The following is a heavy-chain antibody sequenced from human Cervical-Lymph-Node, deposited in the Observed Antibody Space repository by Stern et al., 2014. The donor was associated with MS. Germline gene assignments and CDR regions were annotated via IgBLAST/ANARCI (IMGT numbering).Heavy chain of an antibody. D-gene: IGHD1-26*01. CDR3: AKGGSGSYLD. V-gene: IGHV3-30*04. CDR2: ISYDGRDK. J-gene: IGHJ4*02. Sequence: VQLVESGGGVVQPGRSLRLSCAASGFVFRRYALHWVRQAPGKGLEWRALISYDGRDKYYTDSVKGRFTVSRDNSNNTVDLEMNSLRLEDTAVYYCAKGGSGSYLDWGQGSLVTVSS. CDR1: GFVFRRYA.